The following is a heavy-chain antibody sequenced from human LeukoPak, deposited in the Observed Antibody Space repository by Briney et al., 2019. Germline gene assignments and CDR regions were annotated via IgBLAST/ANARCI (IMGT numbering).Heavy chain of an antibody. D-gene: IGHD3-10*01. CDR3: ARDIYGSGSPPYYYGMDV. J-gene: IGHJ6*02. CDR1: GFTFSSYG. V-gene: IGHV3-33*01. CDR2: IWYDGSNK. Sequence: GRSLRLSCAASGFTFSSYGMHWVRQAPGKGLEWVAVIWYDGSNKYYADSAKGRFTISRDNSKNTLYLQMNSLRAEDTAVYYCARDIYGSGSPPYYYGMDVWGQGTTVTVSS.